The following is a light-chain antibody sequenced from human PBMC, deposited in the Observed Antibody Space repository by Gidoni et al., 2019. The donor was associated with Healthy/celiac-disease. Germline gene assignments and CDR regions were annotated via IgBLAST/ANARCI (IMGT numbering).Light chain of an antibody. CDR2: DAS. Sequence: DIQMTQSPSALSASVGDRVTITCRASQSISSYLNWYQQKPGKAPKLLIYDASSLQSGVPSRFSGSGSGTDFTLTISSLQPEDFATYYCQQSYSTQWTFXQXTKVEIK. J-gene: IGKJ1*01. V-gene: IGKV1-39*01. CDR1: QSISSY. CDR3: QQSYSTQWT.